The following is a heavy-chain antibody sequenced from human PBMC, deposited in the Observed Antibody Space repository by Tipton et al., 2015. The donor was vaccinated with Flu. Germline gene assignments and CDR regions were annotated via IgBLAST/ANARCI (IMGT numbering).Heavy chain of an antibody. CDR3: ARDTRVVVVAATYYYYYGMDV. J-gene: IGHJ6*02. CDR2: ISSSGSTI. V-gene: IGHV3-48*03. Sequence: LSLTCAASGFTFSSYEMNWVRQAPGKGLEWVSYISSSGSTIYYADSVKGRFTISRDNAKNSLYLQMNSLRAEDTAVYYCARDTRVVVVAATYYYYYGMDVWGQGTTVTVSS. CDR1: GFTFSSYE. D-gene: IGHD2-15*01.